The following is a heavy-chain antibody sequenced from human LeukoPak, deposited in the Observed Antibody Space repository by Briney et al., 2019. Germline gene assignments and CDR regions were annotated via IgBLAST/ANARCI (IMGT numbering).Heavy chain of an antibody. V-gene: IGHV3-33*06. D-gene: IGHD6-19*01. Sequence: GRSLRLSCAASGFTFSSYGMHWVRQAPGKGLEWVAVIWYDGSNKYYADSVKGRFTISRDNSKNTLYLQMNSLRAEGTAVYYCANLAVAGAIDYWGQGTLVTVSS. CDR3: ANLAVAGAIDY. CDR1: GFTFSSYG. CDR2: IWYDGSNK. J-gene: IGHJ4*02.